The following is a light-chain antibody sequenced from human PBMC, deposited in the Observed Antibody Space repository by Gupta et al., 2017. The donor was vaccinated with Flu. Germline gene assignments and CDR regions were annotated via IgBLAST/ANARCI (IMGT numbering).Light chain of an antibody. Sequence: DIQTTQSPSTLSASVGDRVTITCRASQSISSWLAWYQQELGKAPKHRSYKASSLESGVPSRVSGRGSGTECTRKIRSLQTDDLATDYGKKYNSYRNSFGQGTKLEIK. CDR2: KAS. CDR1: QSISSW. CDR3: KKYNSYRNS. V-gene: IGKV1-5*03. J-gene: IGKJ2*03.